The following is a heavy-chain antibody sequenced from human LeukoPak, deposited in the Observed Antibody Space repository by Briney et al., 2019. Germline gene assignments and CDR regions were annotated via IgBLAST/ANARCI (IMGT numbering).Heavy chain of an antibody. J-gene: IGHJ5*02. CDR2: ISSSSSYI. CDR1: GFTFSSYS. D-gene: IGHD6-19*01. CDR3: ARGGAVAGTEESWFDP. Sequence: PGGSLRLSCAASGFTFSSYSMNWVRQAPGKGLEWVSSISSSSSYICYADSVKGRFTISRDNAKNSLYLQMNSLRAEDTAVYYCARGGAVAGTEESWFDPWGQGTLVTVSS. V-gene: IGHV3-21*01.